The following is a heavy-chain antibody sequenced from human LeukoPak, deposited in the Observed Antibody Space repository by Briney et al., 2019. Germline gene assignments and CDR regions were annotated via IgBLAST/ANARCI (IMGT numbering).Heavy chain of an antibody. CDR2: ISAYNGNT. CDR3: ARSDSSAPAGGYRY. CDR1: GYTFTSYG. J-gene: IGHJ4*02. D-gene: IGHD3-22*01. V-gene: IGHV1-18*01. Sequence: GASVKVSCKASGYTFTSYGISWVRQAPGQGLEWMGWISAYNGNTNYAQKLQGRVTMTTDTSTSTAYMELRSLRSDDTAVYYCARSDSSAPAGGYRYWGQGTLVTVSS.